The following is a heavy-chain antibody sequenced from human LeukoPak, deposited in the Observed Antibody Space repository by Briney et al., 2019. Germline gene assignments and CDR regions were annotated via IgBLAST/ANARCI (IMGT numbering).Heavy chain of an antibody. D-gene: IGHD2-15*01. CDR3: ARGARVAPFDY. Sequence: SETLSLTCTVSGGSISSYYWSWIRQPPGKGLKWIGYIYYSGSTNYNPSLKSRVTISVDTSKNQFSLKLSSVTAADTAVYYCARGARVAPFDYWGQGTLVTVSS. CDR1: GGSISSYY. V-gene: IGHV4-59*01. J-gene: IGHJ4*02. CDR2: IYYSGST.